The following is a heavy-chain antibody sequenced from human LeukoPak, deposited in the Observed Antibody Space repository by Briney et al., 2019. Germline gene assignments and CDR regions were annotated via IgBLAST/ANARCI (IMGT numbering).Heavy chain of an antibody. CDR2: IYYSGCT. J-gene: IGHJ6*03. CDR3: ARGNKQRGYYYMDV. CDR1: GGSISSSSYY. Sequence: PSETLSLTCTVSGGSISSSSYYWGWIRQPPGTGLEWIGSIYYSGCTYYNPSLKSRVTISVGTSKNQFSLKLSSVTAADTAVYYCARGNKQRGYYYMDVWGKGTTVTVSS. V-gene: IGHV4-39*07. D-gene: IGHD1/OR15-1a*01.